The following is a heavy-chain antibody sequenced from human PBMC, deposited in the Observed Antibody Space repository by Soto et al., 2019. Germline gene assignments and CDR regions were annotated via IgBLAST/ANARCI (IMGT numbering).Heavy chain of an antibody. D-gene: IGHD4-17*01. CDR2: IYYSGST. CDR1: AGSISSGDYY. CDR3: ARGVHYGDLYFDY. J-gene: IGHJ4*02. V-gene: IGHV4-30-4*01. Sequence: PSETLSLTCTVSAGSISSGDYYWSWIRQPPGKGLEWIADIYYSGSTYYTPSLKSRVTISVDTSKNLFSLQLSCVTPADTAVYYWARGVHYGDLYFDYWGQGPRGTVSS.